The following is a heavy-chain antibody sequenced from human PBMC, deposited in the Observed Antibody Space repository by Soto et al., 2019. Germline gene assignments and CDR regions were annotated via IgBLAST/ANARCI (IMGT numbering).Heavy chain of an antibody. CDR3: ATRPPWIVVVPAVSWFDP. J-gene: IGHJ5*02. Sequence: GASVKVSCKVSGYTLTELSMHWVRQAPGKGLEWMGGFDPEDGETIYAQKFQGRVTMTEDTSTDTAYMELSSLRSEDTAVYYCATRPPWIVVVPAVSWFDPWGKGTLVTGSS. V-gene: IGHV1-24*01. CDR2: FDPEDGET. D-gene: IGHD2-2*01. CDR1: GYTLTELS.